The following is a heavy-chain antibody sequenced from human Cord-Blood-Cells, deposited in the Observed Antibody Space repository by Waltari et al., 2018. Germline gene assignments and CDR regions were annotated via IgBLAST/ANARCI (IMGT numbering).Heavy chain of an antibody. Sequence: MQLVQSGPEVKKPGTSVKASCQASGFPFTSPAVHWVRPARGQRLEWIGWVVVGSGNTNYAQKFQERVTITRDMSTSTAYMELSSLRSEDTAVYYCAAGVYDILTGYYNAFDIWGQGTMVTVSS. D-gene: IGHD3-9*01. CDR2: VVVGSGNT. CDR3: AAGVYDILTGYYNAFDI. J-gene: IGHJ3*02. V-gene: IGHV1-58*01. CDR1: GFPFTSPA.